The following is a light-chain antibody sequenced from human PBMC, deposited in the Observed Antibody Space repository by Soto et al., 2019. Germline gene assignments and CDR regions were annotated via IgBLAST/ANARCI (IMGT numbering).Light chain of an antibody. Sequence: EIVLTQSPGTLSLSPGERATLSCRASQSVSSSYFAWYQQKPGQAPKLLIYRASSRATGIPDRFSGSGSGTDFTLIISRLEPEDFAVYYCQQYGMSPRTFGQGTKVEIK. CDR2: RAS. CDR1: QSVSSSY. CDR3: QQYGMSPRT. V-gene: IGKV3-20*01. J-gene: IGKJ1*01.